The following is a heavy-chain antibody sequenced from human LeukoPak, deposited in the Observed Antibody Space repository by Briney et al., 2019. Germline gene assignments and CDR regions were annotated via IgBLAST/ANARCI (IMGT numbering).Heavy chain of an antibody. CDR1: GGSISSYY. Sequence: SETLSLTCTVSGGSISSYYWSWIRQPPGKGLEWIAYIYYSGRTNYNPSLQSRVTISVDTSKNQFSLKLTSVTAADTALYYCARGTHYNDSSGFFSLDYWGQGTLVTVSS. J-gene: IGHJ4*02. D-gene: IGHD3-22*01. V-gene: IGHV4-59*01. CDR2: IYYSGRT. CDR3: ARGTHYNDSSGFFSLDY.